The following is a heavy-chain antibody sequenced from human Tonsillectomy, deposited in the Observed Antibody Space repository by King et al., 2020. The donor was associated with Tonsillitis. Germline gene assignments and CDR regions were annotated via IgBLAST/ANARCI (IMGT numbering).Heavy chain of an antibody. V-gene: IGHV4-59*01. J-gene: IGHJ4*02. D-gene: IGHD3-9*01. Sequence: VQLQESGPGLVKPSETLSLTCTVSGGSISSYYWSWIRQPPGKGLEWIACIYYIVSTNYNPSLKSPVTISVDTSKNQFSLKLSSVTAADTAIYYCASPYPVLKYWGQGTLVTVSS. CDR2: IYYIVST. CDR3: ASPYPVLKY. CDR1: GGSISSYY.